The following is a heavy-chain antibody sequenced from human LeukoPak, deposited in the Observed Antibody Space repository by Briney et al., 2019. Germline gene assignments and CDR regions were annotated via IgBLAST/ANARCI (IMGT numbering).Heavy chain of an antibody. CDR1: GGSISSSSYY. CDR3: ASLQLLWFGDLGKLPVYFDY. J-gene: IGHJ4*02. Sequence: AETLSLTCTVSGGSISSSSYYWGWIRQPPGKGLEWIGSIYYSGSNYYHPPLKSRVTISVATSKNQFSLKLSSVTAADTAEYYCASLQLLWFGDLGKLPVYFDYWGQGTLVTVSS. D-gene: IGHD3-10*01. CDR2: IYYSGSN. V-gene: IGHV4-39*01.